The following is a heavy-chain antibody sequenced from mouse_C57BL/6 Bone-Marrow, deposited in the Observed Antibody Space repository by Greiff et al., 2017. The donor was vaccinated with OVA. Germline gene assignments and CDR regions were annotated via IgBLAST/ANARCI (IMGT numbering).Heavy chain of an antibody. CDR3: ARYATVVERDY. CDR1: GFTFTDYY. Sequence: EVMLVESGGGLVQPGGSLSLSCAASGFTFTDYYMSWVRQPPGKALEWLGFIRNKANGYTTEYSASVKGRFTISRDNSQSIRYLQMNALRAEDSATYYCARYATVVERDYWGQGTLVTVSA. D-gene: IGHD1-1*01. CDR2: IRNKANGYTT. J-gene: IGHJ3*01. V-gene: IGHV7-3*01.